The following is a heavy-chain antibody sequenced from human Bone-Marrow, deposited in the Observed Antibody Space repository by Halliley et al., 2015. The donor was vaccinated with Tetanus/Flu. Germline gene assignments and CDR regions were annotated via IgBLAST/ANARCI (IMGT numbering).Heavy chain of an antibody. D-gene: IGHD4-17*01. CDR1: GYSFISYW. J-gene: IGHJ4*02. Sequence: EVQLVQSGAEVQKSGESLKISCKVSGYSFISYWIGWVRQMPGKGLEWMGIIYPGDSDTRYSPSFQGQVTISADRSINTAYLQWSSLKASDPAMYYCARLVGMEANGDFHFDYWGQGTLVTVSS. V-gene: IGHV5-51*01. CDR3: ARLVGMEANGDFHFDY. CDR2: IYPGDSDT.